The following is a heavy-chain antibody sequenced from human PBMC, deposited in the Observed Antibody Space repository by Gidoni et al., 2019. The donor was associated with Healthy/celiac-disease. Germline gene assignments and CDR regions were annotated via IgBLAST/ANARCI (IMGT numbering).Heavy chain of an antibody. J-gene: IGHJ4*02. D-gene: IGHD3-22*01. Sequence: EVQLVESGGGLVQPGGSLRLSCAASGFTFSSYSMTWVRQAPGKGLEWVSYISSSSSTIYYADSVKGRFTISRDNAKNSLYLQMNSLRDEDTAVYYCARDADPNDSSGYYVPINFDYWGQGTLVTVSS. CDR2: ISSSSSTI. V-gene: IGHV3-48*02. CDR1: GFTFSSYS. CDR3: ARDADPNDSSGYYVPINFDY.